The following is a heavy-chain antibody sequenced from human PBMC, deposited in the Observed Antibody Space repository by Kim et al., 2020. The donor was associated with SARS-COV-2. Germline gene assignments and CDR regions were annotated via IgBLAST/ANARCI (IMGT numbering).Heavy chain of an antibody. V-gene: IGHV1-18*01. Sequence: ASVKVSCKASGYTFTSYGISWVRQAPGQGLEWMGWISAYNGNTNYAQKLQGRVTMTTDTSTSTAYMELRSLRSDDTAVYYCARDIGYCSSTSCYEWEYYYYYYGMDVWGQGTTVTVSS. CDR2: ISAYNGNT. D-gene: IGHD2-2*01. J-gene: IGHJ6*02. CDR3: ARDIGYCSSTSCYEWEYYYYYYGMDV. CDR1: GYTFTSYG.